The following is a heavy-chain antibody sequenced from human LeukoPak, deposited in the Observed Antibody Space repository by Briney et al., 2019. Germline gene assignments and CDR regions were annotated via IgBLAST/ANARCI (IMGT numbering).Heavy chain of an antibody. CDR3: ARDIAARSGYFDY. CDR1: GYTFTGYY. J-gene: IGHJ4*02. D-gene: IGHD6-6*01. CDR2: INPNSGGT. Sequence: GASVKVSCKASGYTFTGYYMHWVRQAPGQGLERMGWINPNSGGTNYAQKFQGRVTKTRDTSISTAYMELSRLRSDDTAVYYCARDIAARSGYFDYWGQGTLVTVSS. V-gene: IGHV1-2*02.